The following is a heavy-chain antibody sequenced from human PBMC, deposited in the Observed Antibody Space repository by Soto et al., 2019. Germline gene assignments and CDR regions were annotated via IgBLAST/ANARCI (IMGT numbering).Heavy chain of an antibody. V-gene: IGHV1-69*04. J-gene: IGHJ3*02. Sequence: SVKVSCKASGGTFSSYTISWVRQAPGQGLEWMGRIIPILGIANYAQKFQGRVTITADKSTSTAYMELSSLRSEDTAVYYCAKDQQAIAVAKNDAFDIWGQGTMVTVSS. CDR3: AKDQQAIAVAKNDAFDI. CDR2: IIPILGIA. D-gene: IGHD6-19*01. CDR1: GGTFSSYT.